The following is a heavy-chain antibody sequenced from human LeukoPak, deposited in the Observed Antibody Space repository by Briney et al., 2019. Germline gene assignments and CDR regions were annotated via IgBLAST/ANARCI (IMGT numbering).Heavy chain of an antibody. CDR3: ARTSITIFGVVPSGMDV. D-gene: IGHD3-3*01. V-gene: IGHV4-31*03. J-gene: IGHJ6*02. CDR2: IYYSGST. CDR1: GGSISSGGYY. Sequence: SETLSLTCTVSGGSISSGGYYWSWIRQHPGKGLEWIGYIYYSGSTYYNPSLKSRVTISVDTSKNQFSLKLSSVTAADTAVYYCARTSITIFGVVPSGMDVWGQGTTVTVSS.